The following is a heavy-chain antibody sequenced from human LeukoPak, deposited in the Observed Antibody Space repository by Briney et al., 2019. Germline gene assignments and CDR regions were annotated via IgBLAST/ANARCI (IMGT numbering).Heavy chain of an antibody. CDR2: ISCSGNNI. CDR3: VREAYDDFWSGSWRYYYYMDV. CDR1: GFTVSDYY. Sequence: GGSLRLSCAVSGFTVSDYYMSWIRQAPGKGLECVSYISCSGNNIYYAASVKGRFTISRDNAKNSLYLQMRSLRAEDTAVYYCVREAYDDFWSGSWRYYYYMDVWGKGITVTVSS. J-gene: IGHJ6*03. V-gene: IGHV3-11*04. D-gene: IGHD3-3*01.